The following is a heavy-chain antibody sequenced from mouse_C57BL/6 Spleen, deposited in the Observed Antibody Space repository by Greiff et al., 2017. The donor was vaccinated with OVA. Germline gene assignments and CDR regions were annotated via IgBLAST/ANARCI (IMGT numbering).Heavy chain of an antibody. Sequence: VQLQQSGAELVRPGASVTLSCKASGYTFTDYEMHWVKQTPVHGLEWIGAIDPETGGTAYNQKFKGKAILTADKSSSTAYMELRSLTSEDSAVYYCTRRDTTGYFDVWGTGTTVTVSS. CDR2: IDPETGGT. CDR1: GYTFTDYE. V-gene: IGHV1-15*01. D-gene: IGHD1-1*01. CDR3: TRRDTTGYFDV. J-gene: IGHJ1*03.